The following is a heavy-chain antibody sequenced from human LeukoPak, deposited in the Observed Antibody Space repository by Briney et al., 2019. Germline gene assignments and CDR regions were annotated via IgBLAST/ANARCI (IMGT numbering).Heavy chain of an antibody. J-gene: IGHJ6*03. CDR3: ARGPKALVVRRYYYYMDV. D-gene: IGHD2-8*02. Sequence: SETLSLTCAVYGGSFSGYYWSWIRQPPGKGLEWIGEINHSGSTNYNPSLKSRVTISVDTSKNQFSLKLSSVTAADTAVYYCARGPKALVVRRYYYYMDVWGQGTTVTISS. CDR2: INHSGST. CDR1: GGSFSGYY. V-gene: IGHV4-34*01.